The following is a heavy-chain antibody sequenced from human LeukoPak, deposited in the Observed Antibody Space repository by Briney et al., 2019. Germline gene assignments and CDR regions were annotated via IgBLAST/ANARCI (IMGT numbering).Heavy chain of an antibody. J-gene: IGHJ4*02. Sequence: GGSLRLSCAASGFTFSSYAMSWVRQAPGKGLEWVSAISGSGGSTYYADSVKGRFTISRDTSKNTLYLQMNSLRAEDTAVYYCAKDHRGYYDSSGYYLSDYWGQGTLVTVSS. CDR2: ISGSGGST. D-gene: IGHD3-22*01. V-gene: IGHV3-23*01. CDR3: AKDHRGYYDSSGYYLSDY. CDR1: GFTFSSYA.